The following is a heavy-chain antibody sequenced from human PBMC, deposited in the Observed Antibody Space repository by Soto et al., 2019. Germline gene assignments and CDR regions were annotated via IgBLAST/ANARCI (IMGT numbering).Heavy chain of an antibody. V-gene: IGHV3-30*18. CDR2: ISYAGFKE. Sequence: QVQLVESGGGVVQPGGSLRISCAASGFTFSNYDMHWVRQAPGKGLEWVARISYAGFKESYGDSVKGRFAISRENSKNTLYLQMHSLRHEDSAIYYCAKADGDFDVSVYAIDVWGQGATVTVSS. D-gene: IGHD3-10*01. CDR1: GFTFSNYD. CDR3: AKADGDFDVSVYAIDV. J-gene: IGHJ6*02.